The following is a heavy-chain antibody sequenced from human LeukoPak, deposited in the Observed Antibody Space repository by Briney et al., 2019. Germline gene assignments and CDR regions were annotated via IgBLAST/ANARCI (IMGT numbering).Heavy chain of an antibody. V-gene: IGHV1-8*01. CDR3: ARARSAAGTPFDP. J-gene: IGHJ5*02. Sequence: ASVKVSCKASGYTFTSYDINWVRQATGQGLEWMGWMNPNSGNTGYAQKFQGRVTMTRNTSISTAYMELSSLRSEDTAVYYCARARSAAGTPFDPWGQGTLVTVSS. D-gene: IGHD6-13*01. CDR2: MNPNSGNT. CDR1: GYTFTSYD.